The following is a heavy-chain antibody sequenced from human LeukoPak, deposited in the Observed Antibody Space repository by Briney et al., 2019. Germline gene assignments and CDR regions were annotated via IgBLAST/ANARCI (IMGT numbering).Heavy chain of an antibody. Sequence: GGSLRLSCAASGLTFSGSTVHSVRQASGKGLEWDGRIRSKGNNYATAHAASVKGRFTISREDSKNMAYLQMSRLKTEDTAVYYCTGGIVGASDAFDVWGQGTMVTVSA. CDR1: GLTFSGST. CDR2: IRSKGNNYAT. V-gene: IGHV3-73*01. CDR3: TGGIVGASDAFDV. J-gene: IGHJ3*01. D-gene: IGHD1-26*01.